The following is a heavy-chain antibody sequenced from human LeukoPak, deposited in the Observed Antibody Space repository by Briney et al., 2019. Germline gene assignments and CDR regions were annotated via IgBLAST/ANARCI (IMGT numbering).Heavy chain of an antibody. Sequence: SETLSLTCTVSGGSISSSSYSWTWIRQPPGKGLEWIGSIHYDGNTYYKPSLRSRVTISVDTSNQFSLRLSSATAADTAVYYCARYCSSTSCLLDYWGQGTLVTVSS. CDR1: GGSISSSSYS. D-gene: IGHD2-2*01. J-gene: IGHJ4*02. V-gene: IGHV4-39*01. CDR2: IHYDGNT. CDR3: ARYCSSTSCLLDY.